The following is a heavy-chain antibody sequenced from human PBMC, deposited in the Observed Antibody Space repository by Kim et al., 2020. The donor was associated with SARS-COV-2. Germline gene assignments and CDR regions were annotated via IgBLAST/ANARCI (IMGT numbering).Heavy chain of an antibody. Sequence: SVKVSCKASGFTFTSSAVQWVRQARGQRLEWIGWIVVGSGNTNYAQKFQERVTITRDMSTSTAYMELSSLRSEDTAVYYCATWGHQDSTPLLWFGEPQGWFDPWGQGTLVTVSS. J-gene: IGHJ5*02. CDR2: IVVGSGNT. CDR3: ATWGHQDSTPLLWFGEPQGWFDP. CDR1: GFTFTSSA. V-gene: IGHV1-58*01. D-gene: IGHD3-10*01.